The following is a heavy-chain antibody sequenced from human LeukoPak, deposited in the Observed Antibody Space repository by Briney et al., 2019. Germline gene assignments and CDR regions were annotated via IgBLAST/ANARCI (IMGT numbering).Heavy chain of an antibody. V-gene: IGHV4-34*01. CDR2: INHSGST. J-gene: IGHJ5*02. D-gene: IGHD2-2*02. Sequence: PETLSLTCAVYGGSFSGYYWSWIRQPPGKGLEWIGEINHSGSTNYNPSLKSRVTISVDTSKNQFSLKLSSVTAADTAVYHCARGRRLGYCSSTSCHTTGMPWGQGTLVTVSS. CDR1: GGSFSGYY. CDR3: ARGRRLGYCSSTSCHTTGMP.